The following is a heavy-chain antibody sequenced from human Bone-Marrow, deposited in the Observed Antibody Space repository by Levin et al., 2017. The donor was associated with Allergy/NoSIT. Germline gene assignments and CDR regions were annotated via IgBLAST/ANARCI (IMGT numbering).Heavy chain of an antibody. CDR3: SRAGSMSVGWRTGYFCDH. CDR2: IKNEAYGGTT. J-gene: IGHJ4*02. D-gene: IGHD6-19*01. V-gene: IGHV3-49*03. CDR1: GFTFADYA. Sequence: GESLKISCTASGFTFADYAMSWFRQAPGKGLEWIGLIKNEAYGGTTEYAASVKGRFTISGDDSKSVAYLQMNSLKIEDTAVYYCSRAGSMSVGWRTGYFCDHWGQGTLVTVSS.